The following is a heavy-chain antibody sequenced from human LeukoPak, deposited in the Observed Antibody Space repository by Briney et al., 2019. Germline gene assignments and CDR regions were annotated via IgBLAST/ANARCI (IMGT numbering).Heavy chain of an antibody. CDR2: IYYSGST. V-gene: IGHV4-61*05. J-gene: IGHJ4*02. CDR3: ARAYSNYCDY. CDR1: GGSISSSSYY. D-gene: IGHD4-11*01. Sequence: SETLSLTCTVSGGSISSSSYYWGWIRQPPGKGLEWIGYIYYSGSTNYNPSLKSRVTISVDTSKNQFSLKLSSVTAADTAVYYCARAYSNYCDYWGQGTLVTVSS.